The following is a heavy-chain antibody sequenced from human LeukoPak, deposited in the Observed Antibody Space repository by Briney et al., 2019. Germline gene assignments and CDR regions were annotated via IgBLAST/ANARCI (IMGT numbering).Heavy chain of an antibody. CDR3: ARGVDGGNSDWFDP. V-gene: IGHV1-69*04. Sequence: SVKVSCKASGGTFSSYAISWVRQAPGQGLEWMGRIIPILGIANYAQKFQGRVTITADKSTSTAYMELSSLRSEDTAVYYCARGVDGGNSDWFDPRGQGTLVTVSS. CDR2: IIPILGIA. J-gene: IGHJ5*02. D-gene: IGHD2-21*02. CDR1: GGTFSSYA.